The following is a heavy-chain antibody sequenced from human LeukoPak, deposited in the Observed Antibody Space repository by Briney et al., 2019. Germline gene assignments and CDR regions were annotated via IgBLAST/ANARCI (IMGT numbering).Heavy chain of an antibody. Sequence: GASVKVSCKASGGTFSSYAISWVRQAPGQGLEWMGGIIPIFGTANYAQKLQGRVTITADKSTSTAYMELSSLRSEDTAVYYCAREGYSSTPDYWGQGTLVTVSS. D-gene: IGHD6-19*01. CDR2: IIPIFGTA. J-gene: IGHJ4*02. V-gene: IGHV1-69*06. CDR1: GGTFSSYA. CDR3: AREGYSSTPDY.